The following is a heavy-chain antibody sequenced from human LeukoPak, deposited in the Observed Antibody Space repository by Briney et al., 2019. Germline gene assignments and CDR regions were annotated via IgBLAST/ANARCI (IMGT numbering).Heavy chain of an antibody. CDR2: ISSSSSYI. CDR3: ARLGIITAAGSNDY. Sequence: GGSLRLSCAASGFTFSSYSMNWVRQAPGKGLEWVSSISSSSSYIYYADSVKGRFTISRDNAKNSLYLQMNSLRVEDTAVYYCARLGIITAAGSNDYWGQGTLVTVSS. CDR1: GFTFSSYS. D-gene: IGHD6-13*01. V-gene: IGHV3-21*04. J-gene: IGHJ4*02.